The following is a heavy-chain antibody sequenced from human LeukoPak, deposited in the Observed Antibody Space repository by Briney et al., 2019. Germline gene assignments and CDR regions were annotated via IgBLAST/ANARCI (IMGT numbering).Heavy chain of an antibody. J-gene: IGHJ4*02. D-gene: IGHD3-22*01. CDR2: VSSSSSYT. CDR3: AREYDCSGYYYFDY. Sequence: GGSLRLTCAASGFTFSSYTMNWVRQAPGKGLEWVSSVSSSSSYTYYADSVKGRFTIYRDNAKNSLYLQMNSLRAEDTAVYYCAREYDCSGYYYFDYWGQGTLVTVSS. CDR1: GFTFSSYT. V-gene: IGHV3-21*01.